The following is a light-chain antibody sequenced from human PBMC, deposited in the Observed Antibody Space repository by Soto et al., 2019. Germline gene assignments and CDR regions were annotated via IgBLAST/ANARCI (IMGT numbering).Light chain of an antibody. CDR3: QQNGSLPIT. V-gene: IGKV3-20*01. CDR2: SAS. Sequence: EIVLTQSPGTLSLSPGERATLSCRASQSLSGGYLAWFQQKPGQTPRLLIYSASHRATGIPDRFSGSGSGTDFTLTISRLEPEDFVVYYCQQNGSLPITFGQGTRLEIK. J-gene: IGKJ5*01. CDR1: QSLSGGY.